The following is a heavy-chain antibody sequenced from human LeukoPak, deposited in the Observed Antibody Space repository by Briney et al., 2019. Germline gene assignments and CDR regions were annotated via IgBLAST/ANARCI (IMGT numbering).Heavy chain of an antibody. CDR1: AFTFSEYS. CDR2: ITESGGTE. Sequence: PGGSLRLSCVGSAFTFSEYSMSWIRQAPGRELEWISSITESGGTEYYADSVKGRFSISRDNAKSALYLQMNSLRAEDTAVYYCARPPEGYSYGFYFGHWGQGTLVTVSS. J-gene: IGHJ4*02. D-gene: IGHD5-18*01. CDR3: ARPPEGYSYGFYFGH. V-gene: IGHV3-11*01.